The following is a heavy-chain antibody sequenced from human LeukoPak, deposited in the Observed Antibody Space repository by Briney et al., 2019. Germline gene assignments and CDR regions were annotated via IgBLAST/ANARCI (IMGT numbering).Heavy chain of an antibody. CDR3: AKDVPTAYFDY. CDR2: ISSNGDGS. J-gene: IGHJ4*02. CDR1: GFTFSSYT. V-gene: IGHV3-64*01. D-gene: IGHD2-2*01. Sequence: PGGSLRLSCGASGFTFSSYTMHWVRQAPGKGLEYVSTISSNGDGSYYANSVKGRFTITRDNSKNTLYLQMGSLRAEDTAVYYCAKDVPTAYFDYWGQGTLVTVSS.